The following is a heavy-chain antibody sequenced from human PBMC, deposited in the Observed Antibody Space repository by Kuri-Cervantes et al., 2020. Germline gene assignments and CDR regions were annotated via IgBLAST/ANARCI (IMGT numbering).Heavy chain of an antibody. V-gene: IGHV3-7*03. CDR2: IKQDGSEK. J-gene: IGHJ4*02. Sequence: GESLKISCAASGFTFSSYWMSWVRQAPGKGLEWVANIKQDGSEKYYVDSVKGRFTISRDNAKKSLYLQMNSLRADDTAVYYCARATGLGNYVRADYWGQGTLVTVSS. CDR3: ARATGLGNYVRADY. CDR1: GFTFSSYW. D-gene: IGHD3-10*01.